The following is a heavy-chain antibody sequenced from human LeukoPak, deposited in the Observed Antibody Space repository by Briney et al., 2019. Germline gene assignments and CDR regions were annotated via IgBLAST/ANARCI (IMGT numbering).Heavy chain of an antibody. CDR1: RFTFSNFW. Sequence: GGSLRLSCAASRFTFSNFWMSWVRQAPGKGLEWVANIKPDGSANFYVDSVKGRFTISRDNAENSLYLQMNSLRAEDTAVYYCAKSKKGVPAASYDYWGQGTLVTVSS. V-gene: IGHV3-7*01. CDR2: IKPDGSAN. D-gene: IGHD2-2*01. J-gene: IGHJ4*02. CDR3: AKSKKGVPAASYDY.